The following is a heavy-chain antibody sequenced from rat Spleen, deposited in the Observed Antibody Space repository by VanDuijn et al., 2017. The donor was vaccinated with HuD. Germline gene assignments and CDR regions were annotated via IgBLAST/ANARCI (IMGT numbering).Heavy chain of an antibody. CDR1: GFTFSDYY. V-gene: IGHV5-20*01. J-gene: IGHJ4*01. D-gene: IGHD1-2*01. CDR2: ISYDGGST. CDR3: TTVAYSSYIYDYVMDA. Sequence: EVQLVESGGGLVQPGRSLKLSCAASGFTFSDYYMAWVRQAPTKGLEWVASISYDGGSTYYRDSVKGRFTISRDNAKSSLYLQMDSLRSEDTATYYCTTVAYSSYIYDYVMDAWGQGVSVTVSS.